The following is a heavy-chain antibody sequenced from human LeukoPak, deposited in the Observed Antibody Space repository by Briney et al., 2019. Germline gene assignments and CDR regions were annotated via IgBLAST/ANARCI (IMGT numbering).Heavy chain of an antibody. CDR1: GFTFSSYA. CDR3: AKDLDDILTGYYGFDY. V-gene: IGHV3-23*01. Sequence: GGSLRLSCAASGFTFSSYAMSWVRQAPGKGLEWVSGISGTAYSAYQADSVKGRFTISRDNSKNPLYLQMNSLRAEDTALYYCAKDLDDILTGYYGFDYWGQGALVTVSS. D-gene: IGHD3-9*01. CDR2: ISGTAYSA. J-gene: IGHJ4*02.